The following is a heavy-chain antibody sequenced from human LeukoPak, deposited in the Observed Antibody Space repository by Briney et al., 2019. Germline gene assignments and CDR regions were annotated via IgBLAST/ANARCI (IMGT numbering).Heavy chain of an antibody. Sequence: SVKVSCKASGGTFSSYAISWVRQAPGQGLEWMGGIIPIFGTANYAQKFQGRVTITTDESTSTAYMELSSLRSEGTAVYYCARDLTAMVTGAFDIWGQGTMVTVSS. CDR3: ARDLTAMVTGAFDI. D-gene: IGHD5-18*01. J-gene: IGHJ3*02. CDR1: GGTFSSYA. V-gene: IGHV1-69*05. CDR2: IIPIFGTA.